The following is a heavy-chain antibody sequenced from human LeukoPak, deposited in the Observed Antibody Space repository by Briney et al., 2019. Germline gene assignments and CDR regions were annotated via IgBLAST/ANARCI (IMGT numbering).Heavy chain of an antibody. J-gene: IGHJ6*02. V-gene: IGHV3-30*03. CDR3: ARYYGSGRGYYGLDV. CDR1: GSTFSTHG. Sequence: AGSLRLSCEASGSTFSTHGMHSVRQAPGKGLEWITLIPYDGSNKYYAASVKGRFTISRDNSKNTLYLQMNSLRAEDTAVYYCARYYGSGRGYYGLDVWGQGTTVTVFS. D-gene: IGHD3-10*01. CDR2: IPYDGSNK.